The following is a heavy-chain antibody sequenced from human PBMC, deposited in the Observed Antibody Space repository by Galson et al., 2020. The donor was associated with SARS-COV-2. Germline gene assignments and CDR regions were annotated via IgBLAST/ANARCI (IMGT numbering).Heavy chain of an antibody. CDR2: VKSRVDGGTI. Sequence: GGSLRLSCATSGFTFSGAWMTWVRQAPGKGLEWVGRVKSRVDGGTIDYAAPVKDMLYLQMTSLKTEDTAVYYCVTDVPGVYYPFDYWGQGTLVTVSA. D-gene: IGHD3-22*01. CDR3: VTDVPGVYYPFDY. CDR1: GFTFSGAW. J-gene: IGHJ4*02. V-gene: IGHV3-15*01.